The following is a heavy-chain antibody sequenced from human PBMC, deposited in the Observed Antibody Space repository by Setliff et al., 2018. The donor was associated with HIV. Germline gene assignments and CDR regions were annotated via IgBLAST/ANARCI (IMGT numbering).Heavy chain of an antibody. J-gene: IGHJ3*02. CDR1: GYTFTSYY. D-gene: IGHD2-2*02. CDR2: VYPSDGST. V-gene: IGHV1-46*01. CDR3: ARDNTAFDI. Sequence: ASVKVSCMASGYTFTSYYMHWVRQAPGQGLEWMGMVYPSDGSTSYAQKFQGRVTMTRDTSTSTIYMELNSLTSEDTAVYYCARDNTAFDIWGQGTMVTVSS.